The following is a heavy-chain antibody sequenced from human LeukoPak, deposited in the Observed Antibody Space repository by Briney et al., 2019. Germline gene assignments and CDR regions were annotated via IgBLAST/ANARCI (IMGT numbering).Heavy chain of an antibody. CDR1: GFTFRNYV. V-gene: IGHV3-30-3*01. CDR3: AREGYYGSGSPPSLYFDY. CDR2: TSSDLNVK. Sequence: GSLRLSCAASGFTFRNYVIHWVRQAPGKGLEWVAVTSSDLNVKLYADSVKGRFTISRDNSRSTLYLQMNSLSPEDTAIYYCAREGYYGSGSPPSLYFDYWGQGTLVTVSS. D-gene: IGHD3-10*01. J-gene: IGHJ4*02.